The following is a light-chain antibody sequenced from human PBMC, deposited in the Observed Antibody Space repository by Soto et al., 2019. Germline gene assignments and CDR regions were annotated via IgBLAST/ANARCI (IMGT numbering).Light chain of an antibody. J-gene: IGKJ1*01. CDR3: QQTYSSPWT. CDR2: AAS. V-gene: IGKV1-39*01. CDR1: QTINRY. Sequence: IQMTQSPSSLSASVGDRVTITCRASQTINRYLSWYQQKPGKAPNLLISAASTLQAGVPSRCSGSESGTEFTLTISSLPPEDFATDYCQQTYSSPWTFGQGTKVDIK.